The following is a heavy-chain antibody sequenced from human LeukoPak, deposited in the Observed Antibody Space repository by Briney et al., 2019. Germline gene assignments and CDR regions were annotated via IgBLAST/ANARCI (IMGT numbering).Heavy chain of an antibody. CDR3: AGVNNKEGYYDILIGYYNTGYYFDY. D-gene: IGHD3-9*01. V-gene: IGHV3-48*01. Sequence: GGSLRLSCAASGFTFSSYSMNWVRQAPGKGLEWVSYISSSSSTIYYADSVKGRFTISRDNAKNSLYLQMNSLRAEDTAVYYCAGVNNKEGYYDILIGYYNTGYYFDYWGQGTLVTVSS. J-gene: IGHJ4*02. CDR2: ISSSSSTI. CDR1: GFTFSSYS.